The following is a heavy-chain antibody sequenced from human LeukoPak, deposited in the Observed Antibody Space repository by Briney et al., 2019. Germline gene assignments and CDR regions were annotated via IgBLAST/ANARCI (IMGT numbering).Heavy chain of an antibody. CDR2: INHSGST. CDR1: GGSFSGYY. D-gene: IGHD3-10*01. V-gene: IGHV4-34*01. J-gene: IGHJ4*02. Sequence: KPSETPSLTCAVYGGSFSGYYWSWIRQPPGKGLEWIGEINHSGSTNYNPSLKSRVTISVDTSKNQFSLKLSSVTAADTAVYYCAIGRKHGRITMVRGVITDYWGQGTLVTVSS. CDR3: AIGRKHGRITMVRGVITDY.